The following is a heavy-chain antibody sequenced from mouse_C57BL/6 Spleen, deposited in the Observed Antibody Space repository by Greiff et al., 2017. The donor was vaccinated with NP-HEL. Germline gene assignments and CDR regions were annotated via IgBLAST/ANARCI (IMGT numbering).Heavy chain of an antibody. V-gene: IGHV1-55*01. D-gene: IGHD2-5*01. CDR2: IYPGSGST. CDR3: ARVGYYSNYPWYFDV. Sequence: QVQLKQPGAELVKPGASVKMSCKASGYTFTSYWITWVKQRPGQGLEWIGDIYPGSGSTNYNEKFKSKATLTVDTSSSTAYMQLSSLTSEDSAVYYCARVGYYSNYPWYFDVWGTGTTVTVSS. J-gene: IGHJ1*03. CDR1: GYTFTSYW.